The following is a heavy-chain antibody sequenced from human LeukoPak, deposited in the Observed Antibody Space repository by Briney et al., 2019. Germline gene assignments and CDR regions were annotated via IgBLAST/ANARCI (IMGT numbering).Heavy chain of an antibody. CDR2: IWYDGINK. Sequence: GGSLRLSCAASGFTFSNYGMHWVRQAPGKGLEWVAFIWYDGINKFHADSVRGRFTISRDNSKNTVYLQMNSLRAEDTAVYYCTRERISGIAAFDYWGQGTLVTVSS. CDR1: GFTFSNYG. V-gene: IGHV3-33*01. J-gene: IGHJ4*02. D-gene: IGHD6-13*01. CDR3: TRERISGIAAFDY.